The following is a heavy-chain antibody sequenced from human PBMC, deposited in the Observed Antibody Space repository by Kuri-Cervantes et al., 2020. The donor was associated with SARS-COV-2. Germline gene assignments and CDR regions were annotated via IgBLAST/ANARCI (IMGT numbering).Heavy chain of an antibody. V-gene: IGHV4-59*01. CDR3: ARASTSFDD. Sequence: SETLSLTCSVSGGSINSYYWSWIRQAPGKGLEWLGHVYYDGTTNYNPSLKRRATTSLATSKSQFFLQSDSVTAADTAVYFCARASTSFDDWGQGTPVTVSS. CDR1: GGSINSYY. D-gene: IGHD4-11*01. CDR2: VYYDGTT. J-gene: IGHJ4*02.